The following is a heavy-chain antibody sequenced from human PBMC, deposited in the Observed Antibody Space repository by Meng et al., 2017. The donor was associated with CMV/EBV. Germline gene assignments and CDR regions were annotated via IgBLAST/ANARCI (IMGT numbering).Heavy chain of an antibody. CDR3: ARDKSSAAGTGYYYYGMDV. D-gene: IGHD6-13*01. V-gene: IGHV1-69*05. CDR2: IIPIFGTA. CDR1: GGPFSSYA. J-gene: IGHJ6*02. Sequence: ASGGPFSSYAISWVRQAPGQGLEWMGGIIPIFGTANYAQKFQGRVTITTDESTSTAYMELSSLRSEGTAVYYCARDKSSAAGTGYYYYGMDVWGQGTTVTVSS.